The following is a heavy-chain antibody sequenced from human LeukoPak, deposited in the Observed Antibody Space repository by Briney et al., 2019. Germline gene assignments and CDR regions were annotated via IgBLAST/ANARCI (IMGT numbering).Heavy chain of an antibody. CDR3: ARDAYYYDSSGSLFDY. CDR1: GGSISSGSYY. J-gene: IGHJ4*02. CDR2: IYTSGST. Sequence: SETLSLTCTVSGGSISSGSYYWSWIRQPAGKGLEWIGRIYTSGSTNYNPSLKSRVTISVDTSKNQFPLKLSSVTAADTAVYYCARDAYYYDSSGSLFDYWGQGTLVTVSS. D-gene: IGHD3-22*01. V-gene: IGHV4-61*02.